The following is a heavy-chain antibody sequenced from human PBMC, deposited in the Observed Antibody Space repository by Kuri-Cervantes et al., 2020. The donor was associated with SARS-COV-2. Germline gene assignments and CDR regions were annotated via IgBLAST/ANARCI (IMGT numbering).Heavy chain of an antibody. CDR1: GGSISSYY. J-gene: IGHJ4*02. Sequence: SETLSLTCTVSGGSISSYYWSWIRQPPGKGLEWIGYIYYSGSTNYNPSLKSRVTISVATSKNQFSLKLSSVTAADTAVYYCARQGGAVAGHLDYWGQGTLVTVSS. V-gene: IGHV4-59*08. D-gene: IGHD6-19*01. CDR2: IYYSGST. CDR3: ARQGGAVAGHLDY.